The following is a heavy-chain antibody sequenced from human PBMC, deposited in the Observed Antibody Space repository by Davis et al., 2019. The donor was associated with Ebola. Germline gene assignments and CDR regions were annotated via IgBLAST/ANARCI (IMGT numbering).Heavy chain of an antibody. CDR2: IKQDGSEK. J-gene: IGHJ6*02. Sequence: GGSLRLSCAASGFTFSGSAMHWVRQAPGKGLEWVANIKQDGSEKYYVDSVKGRFTISRDNAKNSLYLQMNSLRAEDTDVYYCARLRTVVPAAYYYYCYGMDVWGQGTTVTVSS. CDR1: GFTFSGSA. V-gene: IGHV3-7*01. D-gene: IGHD2-2*01. CDR3: ARLRTVVPAAYYYYCYGMDV.